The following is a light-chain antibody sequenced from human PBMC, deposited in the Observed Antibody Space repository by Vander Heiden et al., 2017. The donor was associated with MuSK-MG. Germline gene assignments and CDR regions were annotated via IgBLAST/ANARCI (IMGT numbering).Light chain of an antibody. Sequence: SYELTQPPSVSVSPGQTASITCSGDKLGDKYACWYQQKPGQSPVLVIYQDSKRPSGIPERFSGSNSGNTATLTISGTQAMDEADYYCQAWVSSTGAVFGGGTQLTVL. CDR2: QDS. CDR1: KLGDKY. V-gene: IGLV3-1*01. J-gene: IGLJ7*01. CDR3: QAWVSSTGAV.